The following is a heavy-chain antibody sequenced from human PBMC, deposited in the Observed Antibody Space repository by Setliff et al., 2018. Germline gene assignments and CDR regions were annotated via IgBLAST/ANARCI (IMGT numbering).Heavy chain of an antibody. CDR2: ISSSGGST. CDR3: ARERGEYYYDSSGYYLDASDI. J-gene: IGHJ3*02. D-gene: IGHD3-22*01. CDR1: GFTFSSYA. Sequence: GGSLRLSCAASGFTFSSYAMHWVRQAPGKGLEYVSAISSSGGSTYYADSVKDRFTISRDNSKNTLYLQMGSLRAEDMAVYYCARERGEYYYDSSGYYLDASDIWGQGTMVTVSS. V-gene: IGHV3-64*02.